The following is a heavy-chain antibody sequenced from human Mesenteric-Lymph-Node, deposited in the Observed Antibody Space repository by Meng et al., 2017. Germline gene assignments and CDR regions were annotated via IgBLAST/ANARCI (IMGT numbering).Heavy chain of an antibody. V-gene: IGHV4-30-4*01. CDR2: IYYTGST. CDR3: ARNYYFDY. J-gene: IGHJ4*02. Sequence: QVRLQVAGPGLVKPSQTLSHTCTVSGGSINSGDYYWSWIRQPPGKGLEWIGYIYYTGSTYYNPSLKSRVTISMDTSKNQFSLRLSSVTAADTAVYYCARNYYFDYWGQGTLVTVSS. CDR1: GGSINSGDYY.